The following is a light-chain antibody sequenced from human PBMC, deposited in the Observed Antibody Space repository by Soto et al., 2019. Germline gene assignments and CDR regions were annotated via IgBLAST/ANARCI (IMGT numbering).Light chain of an antibody. J-gene: IGKJ5*01. CDR1: QGISRT. CDR3: QQADTFPIT. Sequence: EIRMTQSPSSVSASVGERVTLSCQASQGISRTLAWYQQKPGKAPKLLIYAASSWHSGVPSRFSGGGFGTDFTPTISSLQPEDASIYYCQQADTFPITFGQGTRLEIK. CDR2: AAS. V-gene: IGKV1D-12*01.